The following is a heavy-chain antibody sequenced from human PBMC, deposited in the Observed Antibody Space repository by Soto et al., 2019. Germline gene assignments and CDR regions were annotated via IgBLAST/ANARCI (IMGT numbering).Heavy chain of an antibody. D-gene: IGHD6-19*01. CDR1: GFTFGDYA. Sequence: EVQLVESGGGLVQPGRSLRLSCAASGFTFGDYAMHWVRQAPGKGLEWVAGISWNNGNLGFADSVKGRFTISRDNAKNSLYLQMNSLKTEDTAVYYCTTEWLGFDYWGQGTLVTVSS. CDR3: TTEWLGFDY. CDR2: ISWNNGNL. J-gene: IGHJ4*02. V-gene: IGHV3-9*01.